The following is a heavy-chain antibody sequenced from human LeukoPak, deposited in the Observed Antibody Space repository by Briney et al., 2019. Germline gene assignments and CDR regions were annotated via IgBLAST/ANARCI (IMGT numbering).Heavy chain of an antibody. CDR2: ISSSSSYI. CDR3: ARDMEYSNSYLDY. Sequence: PGGSLRLSCAASGFTFSGYSMNWVRQAPGKGLEWVSSISSSSSYIYYADSVKGRFTISRDNAKNSLYLQMNSLRAEDTAVYYCARDMEYSNSYLDYWGQGTLVSVSS. D-gene: IGHD6-6*01. J-gene: IGHJ4*02. CDR1: GFTFSGYS. V-gene: IGHV3-21*01.